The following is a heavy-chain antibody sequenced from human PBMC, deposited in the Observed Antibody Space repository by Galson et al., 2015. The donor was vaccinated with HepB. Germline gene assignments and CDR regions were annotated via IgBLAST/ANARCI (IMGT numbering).Heavy chain of an antibody. D-gene: IGHD6-19*01. J-gene: IGHJ4*02. CDR2: VHPGDSDL. V-gene: IGHV5-51*01. CDR1: GYSFTTYW. Sequence: QSGAEVKKPGESLKISCTTSGYSFTTYWIGWVRQMPGKGLEWMGIVHPGDSDLRYSPSFEGQVTISADKSTSTAYLQWSSLKASDTAIYYCARHSSGWYYYFDYWGQGTLVTVSS. CDR3: ARHSSGWYYYFDY.